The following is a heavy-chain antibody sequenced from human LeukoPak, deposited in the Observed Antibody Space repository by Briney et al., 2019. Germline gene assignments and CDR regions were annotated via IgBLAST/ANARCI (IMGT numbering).Heavy chain of an antibody. J-gene: IGHJ5*02. D-gene: IGHD3-3*01. CDR2: ISYDGSQK. CDR3: AKGPDDFYDFWSGFYTNWFDP. Sequence: GGSLRLSCVASGITFSSDPMHWVRQAPGKGLEWVAVISYDGSQKYYADSVKDRFTISRDNSKNTLYLQMNSLRREDTAVYYCAKGPDDFYDFWSGFYTNWFDPWGQGTLVTVSS. CDR1: GITFSSDP. V-gene: IGHV3-30*04.